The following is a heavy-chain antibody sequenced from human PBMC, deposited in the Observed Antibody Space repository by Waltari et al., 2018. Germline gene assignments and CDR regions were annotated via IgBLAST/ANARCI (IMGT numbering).Heavy chain of an antibody. CDR3: ATDHHRDSGYDI. CDR1: GYTLTDLS. CDR2: YDPEDGET. J-gene: IGHJ4*02. D-gene: IGHD5-12*01. V-gene: IGHV1-24*01. Sequence: QVQLVQSGAEVKKPGASVKVSCKVSGYTLTDLSVHWVRQAPGKGLEWMGGYDPEDGETVSAQIRQGRFSMTEDTSTDTAYMELSSLRSEDTAVYFCATDHHRDSGYDIWGQGTLVTVSS.